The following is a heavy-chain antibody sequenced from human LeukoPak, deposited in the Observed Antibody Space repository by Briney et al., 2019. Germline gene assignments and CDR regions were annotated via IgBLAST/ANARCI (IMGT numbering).Heavy chain of an antibody. V-gene: IGHV3-7*01. CDR2: IKQDVSEK. Sequence: GGSLRLSCAASGFTFSSYWMSWVRQAPGKGLEWVANIKQDVSEKYYVDSVKGRFTISRDNAKNSLYLQMNSLRAEDTAVYYCARDTPRGYSYGYHISDYYYYYMDVWGKGTTVTVSS. CDR1: GFTFSSYW. J-gene: IGHJ6*03. D-gene: IGHD5-18*01. CDR3: ARDTPRGYSYGYHISDYYYYYMDV.